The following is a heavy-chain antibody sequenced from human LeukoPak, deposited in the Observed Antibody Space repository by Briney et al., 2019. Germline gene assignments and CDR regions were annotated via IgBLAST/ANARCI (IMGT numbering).Heavy chain of an antibody. Sequence: GGSLRLSCAASGFTFSSYGMHWVRQAPGKGLEWVAFIRYDGSNKFYADSVKGRFTISRDNSKNTLYLQMNSLRAEDTAVYYCAKIAGYCSGGSCYYFDYWGQGTLVTVSS. CDR2: IRYDGSNK. CDR1: GFTFSSYG. D-gene: IGHD2-15*01. V-gene: IGHV3-30*02. CDR3: AKIAGYCSGGSCYYFDY. J-gene: IGHJ4*02.